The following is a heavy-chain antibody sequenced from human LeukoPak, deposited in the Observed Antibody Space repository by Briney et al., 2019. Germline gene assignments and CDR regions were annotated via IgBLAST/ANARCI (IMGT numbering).Heavy chain of an antibody. CDR2: ISANNTYR. J-gene: IGHJ4*02. V-gene: IGHV1-18*01. D-gene: IGHD4-17*01. CDR3: ARDPFDGDYGSWFDY. CDR1: GYAFMSHG. Sequence: ASVKVSCKASGYAFMSHGIHWVRQAPGQGREWMGWISANNTYRRYAQKFQGRVTMTRDTSTRTVYMELRSLRSDDTAEYFCARDPFDGDYGSWFDYSGQGTLVTVSS.